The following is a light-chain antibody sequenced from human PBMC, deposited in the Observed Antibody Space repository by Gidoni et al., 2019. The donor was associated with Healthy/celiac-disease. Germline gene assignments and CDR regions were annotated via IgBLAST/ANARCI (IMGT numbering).Light chain of an antibody. CDR1: KLGDKY. CDR3: QSWDSSTVV. Sequence: YELTQPPAVSVSPGRTASITCSGEKLGDKYACWSQQKPGQSPVLVISQDSKRPSGIPERFSGSNSGNTATLPISWTQAMDAADYYCQSWDSSTVVFGGGTKLTVL. J-gene: IGLJ2*01. CDR2: QDS. V-gene: IGLV3-1*01.